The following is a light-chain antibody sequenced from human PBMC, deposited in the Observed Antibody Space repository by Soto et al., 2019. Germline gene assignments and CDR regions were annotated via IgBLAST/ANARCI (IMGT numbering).Light chain of an antibody. CDR3: VLYMGSGIGV. J-gene: IGLJ3*02. Sequence: QAVVTQEPSFSVSPGRTVTLTCGLNSGSVSTNNYPSWYQQTPGQAPRTLIYSTNTRSSGVPDRFSASILGNKAALTITGAQADDEGDYYCVLYMGSGIGVFGGGTKLTVL. CDR1: SGSVSTNNY. V-gene: IGLV8-61*01. CDR2: STN.